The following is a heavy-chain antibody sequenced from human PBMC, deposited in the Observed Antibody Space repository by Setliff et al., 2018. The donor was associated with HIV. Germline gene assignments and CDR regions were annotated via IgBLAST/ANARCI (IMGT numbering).Heavy chain of an antibody. V-gene: IGHV4-39*01. CDR2: IYYTGST. Sequence: SETLSLTCTVSGASISSSSHHWAWIRQPPGKGLEYIGNIYYTGSTHHNPSLESRVATSVATSKNQFSLKLSSVTVADTAVYYCARIVRWELVATSTFFYYYMDVWGKGTTVTVSS. CDR1: GASISSSSHH. J-gene: IGHJ6*03. CDR3: ARIVRWELVATSTFFYYYMDV. D-gene: IGHD1-26*01.